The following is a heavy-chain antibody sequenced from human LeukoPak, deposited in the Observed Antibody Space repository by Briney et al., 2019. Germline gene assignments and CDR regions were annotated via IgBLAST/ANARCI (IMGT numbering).Heavy chain of an antibody. CDR3: ARRSGSY. J-gene: IGHJ4*02. CDR1: GGSFSGYY. CDR2: INHSGST. V-gene: IGHV4-34*01. Sequence: SETLSLTCAVCGGSFSGYYWSWIRQPPGKGLEWIGEINHSGSTNYNPSLKSRVTISVDTSKNQFSLKLSSVTAADTAVYYCARRSGSYWGQGTLVTVSS. D-gene: IGHD3-10*01.